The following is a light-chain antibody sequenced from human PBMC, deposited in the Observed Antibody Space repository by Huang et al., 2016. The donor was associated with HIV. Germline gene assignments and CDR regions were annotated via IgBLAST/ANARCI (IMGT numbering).Light chain of an antibody. CDR3: QQYNNWPRT. CDR1: QSVSRN. Sequence: EIVMTQSPATLSVSPGERATLSCRASQSVSRNLAWFQQKPGQAPRLLFYDASTRATGIPTRFSGSGSGTDFTLTSSSLQSEDFVVYYCQQYNNWPRTFGPGTKVDFK. CDR2: DAS. J-gene: IGKJ3*01. V-gene: IGKV3-15*01.